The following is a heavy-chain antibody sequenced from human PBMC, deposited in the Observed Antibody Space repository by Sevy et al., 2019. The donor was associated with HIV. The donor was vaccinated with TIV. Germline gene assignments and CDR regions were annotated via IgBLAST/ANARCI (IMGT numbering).Heavy chain of an antibody. CDR1: GFIFSNYP. Sequence: GESLKISCAASGFIFSNYPMSWVRHSPGKGLEWVSDISAGGTTTYYADSVEGRVTISRDNSKNTVSLPMNSLGAEDTAIYYCAKRYCSTITCYDDDFWNPYYFYGLDVWGQWISVTVSS. D-gene: IGHD2-2*01. CDR2: ISAGGTTT. J-gene: IGHJ6*02. CDR3: AKRYCSTITCYDDDFWNPYYFYGLDV. V-gene: IGHV3-23*01.